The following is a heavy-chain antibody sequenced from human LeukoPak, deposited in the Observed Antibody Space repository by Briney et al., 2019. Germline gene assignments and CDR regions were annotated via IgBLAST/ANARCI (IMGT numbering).Heavy chain of an antibody. D-gene: IGHD2-15*01. Sequence: SETLSLICSVSGGSISSYYWSWIRRPPGKGLEWIGYSYYSGSTNYNPSLKSRVTLSVDTSKNQFSLKLSSVTAADTAVYYCARGGVVGAIDYWGQGTLVTVSS. CDR2: SYYSGST. J-gene: IGHJ4*02. CDR3: ARGGVVGAIDY. CDR1: GGSISSYY. V-gene: IGHV4-59*01.